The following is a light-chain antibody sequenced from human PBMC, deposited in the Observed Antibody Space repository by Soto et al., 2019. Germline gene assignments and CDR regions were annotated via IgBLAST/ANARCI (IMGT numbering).Light chain of an antibody. CDR1: QTISSW. V-gene: IGKV1-5*03. Sequence: DIQMTQPPSTLSGSVGDRVTITCRASQTISSWLAWYQQKPGKAPKLLIYKASTLKSGVPSRFSGSGSGTEFTLTISSLQPDDFATYYCQQYNSYSPTFGQGTKVDIK. J-gene: IGKJ1*01. CDR3: QQYNSYSPT. CDR2: KAS.